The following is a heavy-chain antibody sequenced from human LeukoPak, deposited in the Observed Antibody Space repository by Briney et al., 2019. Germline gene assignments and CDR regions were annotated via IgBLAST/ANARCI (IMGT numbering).Heavy chain of an antibody. J-gene: IGHJ4*02. CDR2: VYYSGST. D-gene: IGHD1-26*01. Sequence: SRTLSLTCGVSGGSISNTNWWGWVRQPPGKGLEWIGRVYYSGSTYYNPSLKSRVTISVDTPKNQFSLKLSSVTAADTAVYYCARRGGNYPLVDYWGQGTLVTVSS. CDR3: ARRGGNYPLVDY. CDR1: GGSISNTNW. V-gene: IGHV4-4*02.